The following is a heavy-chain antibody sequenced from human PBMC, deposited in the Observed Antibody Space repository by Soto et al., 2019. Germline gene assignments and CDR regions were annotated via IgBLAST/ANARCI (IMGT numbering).Heavy chain of an antibody. Sequence: ASVKVSCKASGYTFTGYYMHWVRQAPGQGLEWMGWINPNSGGTNYAQKFQGWVTMTRDTSISTAYMGLSRLRSDDTAVYYCARERIQLWASYYYYGMDGWGQGTTVTVSS. CDR3: ARERIQLWASYYYYGMDG. CDR1: GYTFTGYY. CDR2: INPNSGGT. J-gene: IGHJ6*02. V-gene: IGHV1-2*04. D-gene: IGHD5-18*01.